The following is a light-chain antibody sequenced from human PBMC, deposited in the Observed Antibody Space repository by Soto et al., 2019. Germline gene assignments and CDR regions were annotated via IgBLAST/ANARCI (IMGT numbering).Light chain of an antibody. CDR3: QHYYSSPFT. J-gene: IGKJ3*01. CDR1: QSVLYTSNNKNY. V-gene: IGKV4-1*01. CDR2: WAS. Sequence: IVMTQSPDSLAVSLGERATINCKSGQSVLYTSNNKNYLAWYQHKPGQPPKLLISWASSRESGVPDRFSGSGSGTDFTLTISSLQAEDVAVYYCQHYYSSPFTFGPGTKVDIK.